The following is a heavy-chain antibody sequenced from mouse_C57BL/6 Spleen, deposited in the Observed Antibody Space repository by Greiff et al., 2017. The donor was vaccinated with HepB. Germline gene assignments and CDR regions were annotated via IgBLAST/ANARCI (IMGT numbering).Heavy chain of an antibody. Sequence: EVQLQQSGAELVRPGASVKLSCTASGFNIKDDYMHWVKQRPEQGLEWIGWIDPENGDTEYASKFQGKATITADTSSNTAYLQLSSLTSEDTAVYYCATYYGGVWGQGTSVTVSS. V-gene: IGHV14-4*01. J-gene: IGHJ4*01. CDR1: GFNIKDDY. CDR3: ATYYGGV. CDR2: IDPENGDT. D-gene: IGHD1-1*02.